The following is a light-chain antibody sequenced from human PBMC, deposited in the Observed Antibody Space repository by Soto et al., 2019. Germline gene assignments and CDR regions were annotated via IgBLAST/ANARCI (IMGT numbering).Light chain of an antibody. CDR3: QQYLCYPYT. J-gene: IGKJ2*01. Sequence: AIRMTQSPSSISASTGDRVTITCRASQGISSFLAWYQQKPGKAPKLLIYAPATLQRGAPSRFSASGSGTDFTLTVGHLQSEDFDAYFCQQYLCYPYTFGQGTKVEI. CDR2: APA. V-gene: IGKV1-8*01. CDR1: QGISSF.